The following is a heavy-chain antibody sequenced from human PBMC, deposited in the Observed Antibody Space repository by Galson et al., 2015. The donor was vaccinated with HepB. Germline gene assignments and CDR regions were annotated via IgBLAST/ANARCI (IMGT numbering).Heavy chain of an antibody. J-gene: IGHJ4*02. CDR3: AKGGTEGVLTAIPSVALFDY. Sequence: SLRLSCAASGFTFRNYAMNWVRQAPGKGLEWVSGITDRSSSTYYAASVEGRFTISRDNSENTLHPQMNSLRAGDTAVYYCAKGGTEGVLTAIPSVALFDYWGQGTLVTVSS. CDR1: GFTFRNYA. V-gene: IGHV3-23*01. D-gene: IGHD2-21*02. CDR2: ITDRSSST.